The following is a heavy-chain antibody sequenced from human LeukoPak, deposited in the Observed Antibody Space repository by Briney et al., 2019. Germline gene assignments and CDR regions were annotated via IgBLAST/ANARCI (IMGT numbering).Heavy chain of an antibody. CDR1: GFAFSSYW. J-gene: IGHJ4*02. V-gene: IGHV3-7*01. Sequence: GGSLRLSCAASGFAFSSYWMSWVRQAPGKGLEWVANIKQDGSEKYYVDSVKGRFTISRDNAKNSLYLQMNSLRAEDTAVYYCARERPHTYYYDSSGYLDHWGQGTLVTVSS. CDR3: ARERPHTYYYDSSGYLDH. D-gene: IGHD3-22*01. CDR2: IKQDGSEK.